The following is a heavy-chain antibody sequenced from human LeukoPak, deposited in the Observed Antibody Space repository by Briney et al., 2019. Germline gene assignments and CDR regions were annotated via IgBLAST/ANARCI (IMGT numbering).Heavy chain of an antibody. V-gene: IGHV3-23*01. J-gene: IGHJ4*02. D-gene: IGHD6-19*01. CDR2: ISGSGGST. Sequence: GGSLRLSCAASGFTFSSYAMTWVRRAPGKGLEWVSAISGSGGSTYYADSVKGRFTISRDNSKNTLYLQMNSLRAEDTAVYYCAKGPTVPVADYYFDYWGQGTLVTVSS. CDR3: AKGPTVPVADYYFDY. CDR1: GFTFSSYA.